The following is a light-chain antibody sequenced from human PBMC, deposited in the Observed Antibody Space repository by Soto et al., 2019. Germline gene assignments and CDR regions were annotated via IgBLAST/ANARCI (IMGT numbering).Light chain of an antibody. CDR2: RNN. Sequence: QSVLTQPPSASGTPGQRVTISCSGSSSNIGSNYVYWYQQLPGTAPKLLIYRNNQRPSGVPDRFSGSKSGTSASLAISGLRSEDEADYYCAAWDDSLKVFGTGNKVT. J-gene: IGLJ1*01. CDR1: SSNIGSNY. CDR3: AAWDDSLKV. V-gene: IGLV1-47*01.